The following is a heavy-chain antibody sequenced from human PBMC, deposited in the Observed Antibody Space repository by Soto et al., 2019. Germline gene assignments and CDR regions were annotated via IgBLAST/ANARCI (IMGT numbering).Heavy chain of an antibody. V-gene: IGHV3-15*07. Sequence: GESLKISCAASDFTFSNAWMNWVRQAPGKVLEWVGRIKSKTDGGTTDYAAPVKGRFTISRDDSKNTLYLQMNSLKTEDTAVYYCTTFYDFWSGYREFDPWGQGTLVTVSS. J-gene: IGHJ5*02. CDR2: IKSKTDGGTT. CDR1: DFTFSNAW. D-gene: IGHD3-3*01. CDR3: TTFYDFWSGYREFDP.